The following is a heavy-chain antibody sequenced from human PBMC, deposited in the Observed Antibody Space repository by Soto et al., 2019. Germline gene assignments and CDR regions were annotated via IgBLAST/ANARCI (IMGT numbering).Heavy chain of an antibody. V-gene: IGHV3-72*01. J-gene: IGHJ4*02. D-gene: IGHD4-17*01. CDR3: ARELMTTVTFFDF. CDR2: TRNKANGYTT. Sequence: GGSLRLSCVASGFTFSDHYMDWVRQAPGKGLEWIGRTRNKANGYTTEYAASVKGRFIISRDDSKNSLYLQMNSLKTEDTAVYYCARELMTTVTFFDFWGQGTLVTVSS. CDR1: GFTFSDHY.